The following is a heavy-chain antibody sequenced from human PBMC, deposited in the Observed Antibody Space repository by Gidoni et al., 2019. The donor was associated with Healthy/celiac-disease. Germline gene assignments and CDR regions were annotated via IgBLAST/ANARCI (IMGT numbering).Heavy chain of an antibody. Sequence: QLQLQESGPGLVKPSETLSLTCTVSGGSISSSSYYWGWIRQPPGKGLEWIGSIYYSGSTYYNPSLKSRVTISVDTSKNQFSLKLSSVTAADTAVYYCAREGWARVTGTRGHDWFDPWGQGTLVTVSS. CDR2: IYYSGST. V-gene: IGHV4-39*07. D-gene: IGHD1-7*01. CDR3: AREGWARVTGTRGHDWFDP. CDR1: GGSISSSSYY. J-gene: IGHJ5*02.